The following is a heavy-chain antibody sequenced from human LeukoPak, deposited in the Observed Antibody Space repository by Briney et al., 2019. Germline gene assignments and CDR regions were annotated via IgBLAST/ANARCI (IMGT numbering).Heavy chain of an antibody. CDR1: GFTFSNYA. D-gene: IGHD2-2*01. CDR3: ARSDRYCSSTSCSMNY. Sequence: HPGGSLRLSCAASGFTFSNYAMSWVRQAPGKGLEWVSGISDSGDSTYYADSVKGRFTISRDNSKNTLYLQMNSLRAEDTAVYYCARSDRYCSSTSCSMNYWGQGTLVTVFS. V-gene: IGHV3-23*01. J-gene: IGHJ4*02. CDR2: ISDSGDST.